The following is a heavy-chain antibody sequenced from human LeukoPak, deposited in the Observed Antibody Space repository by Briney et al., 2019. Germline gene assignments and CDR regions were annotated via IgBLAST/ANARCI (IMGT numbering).Heavy chain of an antibody. CDR3: ARECGLRYFDWSLLDYGMDV. V-gene: IGHV3-21*01. D-gene: IGHD3-9*01. J-gene: IGHJ6*02. CDR1: GCTFSSYS. CDR2: ISSSRSYI. Sequence: GGSLRLSCAASGCTFSSYSMNWVRQAPGKGLEWVSSISSSRSYIYYADSVKGRFTISRDNAKNSLYLQMNSLRAEDTAVYYCARECGLRYFDWSLLDYGMDVWGQGTTVTVSS.